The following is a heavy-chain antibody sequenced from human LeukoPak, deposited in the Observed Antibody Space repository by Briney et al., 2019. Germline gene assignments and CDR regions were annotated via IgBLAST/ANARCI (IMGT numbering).Heavy chain of an antibody. Sequence: GGSLRLSCAASGFTFSSYGMHWVRQAPGKGLEWVAVIWYDGSNKYYADSVKGRFTISRDNSKNTLYLQMNSLRAEATAVYYCARDLDYGGNWAPLGYWGQGTLVTVSS. V-gene: IGHV3-33*01. CDR3: ARDLDYGGNWAPLGY. CDR1: GFTFSSYG. J-gene: IGHJ4*02. D-gene: IGHD4-23*01. CDR2: IWYDGSNK.